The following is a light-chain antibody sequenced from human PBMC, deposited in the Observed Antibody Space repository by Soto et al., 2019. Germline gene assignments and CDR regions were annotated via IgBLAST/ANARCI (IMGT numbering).Light chain of an antibody. J-gene: IGKJ4*01. CDR3: QQYDNSAPLS. Sequence: EIVLTQSPATLSLSPGDRATLSCGASQSVRSSYVAWYQQKAGLAPRLLIYDGSSRASGIPDRFSGSGSGTDFTLTIGRLEPEDFALYYCQQYDNSAPLSFGGGNKVVMK. CDR2: DGS. V-gene: IGKV3D-20*01. CDR1: QSVRSSY.